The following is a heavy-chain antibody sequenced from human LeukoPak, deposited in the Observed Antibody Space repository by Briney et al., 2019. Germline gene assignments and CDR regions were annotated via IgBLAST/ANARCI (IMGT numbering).Heavy chain of an antibody. CDR1: GGSISSGSYY. V-gene: IGHV4-61*02. CDR3: ARGRGYCSSTSCYSFSWFDP. Sequence: SETLSLTCNVSGGSISSGSYYWSWIRQPAGKGLEWIGRIYTSGSTNYNPSLKSRVTISVDTSKNQFSLKLSSVTAADTAVYYCARGRGYCSSTSCYSFSWFDPWGQGTLVTVSS. J-gene: IGHJ5*02. CDR2: IYTSGST. D-gene: IGHD2-2*01.